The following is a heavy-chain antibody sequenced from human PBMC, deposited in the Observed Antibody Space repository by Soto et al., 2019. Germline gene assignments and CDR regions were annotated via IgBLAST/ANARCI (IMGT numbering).Heavy chain of an antibody. D-gene: IGHD4-17*01. V-gene: IGHV1-69*01. CDR1: GATFSSLP. Sequence: QVQLVQSGAEVMKPGSSVKVSCKASGATFSSLPISWVRQAPGQGVEWMGGIVAMFGMTNYAQKFQGRVTITADESTSTAYMELSSLTSEDTAVFYCARGGYGDSLSSWGQGTLVTVSS. CDR2: IVAMFGMT. J-gene: IGHJ5*02. CDR3: ARGGYGDSLSS.